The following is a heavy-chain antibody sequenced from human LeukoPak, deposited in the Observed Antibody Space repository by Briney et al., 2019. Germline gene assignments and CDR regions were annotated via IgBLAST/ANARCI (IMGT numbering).Heavy chain of an antibody. V-gene: IGHV1-2*02. Sequence: ASVKVSCKASGYTFTGQYMHWVRQAPGQGLEWMGWINPNSGGTNYAQKFQGRVTMTRDTSISTAYMELSRLRSDDTAVYYCARDLVGGYTEFDYWGQGTLVTVSS. J-gene: IGHJ4*02. D-gene: IGHD2-2*02. CDR3: ARDLVGGYTEFDY. CDR1: GYTFTGQY. CDR2: INPNSGGT.